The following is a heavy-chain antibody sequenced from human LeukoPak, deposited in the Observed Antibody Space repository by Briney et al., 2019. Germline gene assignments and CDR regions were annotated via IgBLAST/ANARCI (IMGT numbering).Heavy chain of an antibody. D-gene: IGHD4-17*01. CDR2: INHSGST. J-gene: IGHJ4*02. V-gene: IGHV4-34*01. CDR3: ASAVTYYYFDY. Sequence: SETLSLTCAVYGESFSGYYWSWIRQPPGKGLEWIGEINHSGSTNYNPSLKSRVTISVDTSKNQFSLKLSSVTAADTAVYYCASAVTYYYFDYWGQGTLVTVSS. CDR1: GESFSGYY.